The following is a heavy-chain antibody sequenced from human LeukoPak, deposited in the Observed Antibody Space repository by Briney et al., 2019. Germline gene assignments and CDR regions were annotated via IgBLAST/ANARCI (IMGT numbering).Heavy chain of an antibody. D-gene: IGHD3-16*01. CDR2: IYTGGTT. Sequence: PGGSLRLSCAATGFTVSSSNYMNCVRQAPGKGLEWVSGIYTGGTTYYTDSVKGRFTISRDNPNNTLYLQMHSLRAEDTAVYYCARKISRFGIWGQGTLVTVSS. CDR3: ARKISRFGI. CDR1: GFTVSSSNY. V-gene: IGHV3-66*01. J-gene: IGHJ4*02.